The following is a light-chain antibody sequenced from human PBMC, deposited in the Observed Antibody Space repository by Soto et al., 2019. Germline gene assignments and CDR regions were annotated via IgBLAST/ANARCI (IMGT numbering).Light chain of an antibody. CDR2: DAS. CDR1: QSISSY. V-gene: IGKV3-11*01. Sequence: EIVLTQSPGTLSLSPGKRATLSCRASQSISSYLAWYQQKPGQAPRLLIYDASNRATGIPARFSGSGSGTDFTLTISSLEPEDFAVYYCQQRSNWYTFGQGTKVDIK. J-gene: IGKJ2*01. CDR3: QQRSNWYT.